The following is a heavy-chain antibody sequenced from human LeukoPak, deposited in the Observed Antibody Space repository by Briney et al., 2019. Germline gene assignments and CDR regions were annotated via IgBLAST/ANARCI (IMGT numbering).Heavy chain of an antibody. V-gene: IGHV3-53*01. J-gene: IGHJ4*02. CDR2: LYGGGST. D-gene: IGHD6-13*01. CDR1: GFTVSSNY. Sequence: GGSLRLSCAASGFTVSSNYMSWVRQAPGKGLEWFSYLYGGGSTYYADSVKGRFTMSRDNSKNALYLQMNSLSAEDTAVYYCASSSSWYSGLDYWGQGTLVTVSS. CDR3: ASSSSWYSGLDY.